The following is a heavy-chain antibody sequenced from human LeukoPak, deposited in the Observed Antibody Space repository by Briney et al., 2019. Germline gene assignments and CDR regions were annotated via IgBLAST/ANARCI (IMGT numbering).Heavy chain of an antibody. D-gene: IGHD6-13*01. CDR3: AGDQAVRQLYYYYGMDV. J-gene: IGHJ6*02. CDR1: GFTFSSYA. CDR2: ISHDGSNK. V-gene: IGHV3-30-3*01. Sequence: GGSLRLSCAASGFTFSSYAMHWVRQAPGKGLEWVAVISHDGSNKYYADSVKGRFTISRDNSKNTLYLQMNSLRAEDTAVYYCAGDQAVRQLYYYYGMDVWGQGTTVTVPS.